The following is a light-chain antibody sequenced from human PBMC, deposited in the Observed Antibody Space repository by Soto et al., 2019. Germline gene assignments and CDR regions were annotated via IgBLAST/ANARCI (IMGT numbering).Light chain of an antibody. CDR3: NSFRVSHLYV. J-gene: IGLJ1*01. Sequence: ALSQPASVSGSPGQTITISCTGTSTDVGGYNAVSWYQHHPGKAPKLIIYEVTHRPSGVSDRFSASKSGNTASLTISGLQAEDEADYYCNSFRVSHLYVFGTGTKLTVL. CDR2: EVT. CDR1: STDVGGYNA. V-gene: IGLV2-14*01.